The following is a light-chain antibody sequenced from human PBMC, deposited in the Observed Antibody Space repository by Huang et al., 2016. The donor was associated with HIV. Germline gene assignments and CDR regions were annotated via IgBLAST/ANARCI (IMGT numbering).Light chain of an antibody. CDR1: QSVNRY. CDR2: DAY. V-gene: IGKV3-11*01. Sequence: EIVLTQSPTTLSLSPGERATLSCRASQSVNRYLAWYQQKPGQAPRLLIYDAYNRATGIPARFSVSGSGTDFTLTISSLEPEDFAVYYCQQRSNWPPITFGQGTRLEIK. CDR3: QQRSNWPPIT. J-gene: IGKJ5*01.